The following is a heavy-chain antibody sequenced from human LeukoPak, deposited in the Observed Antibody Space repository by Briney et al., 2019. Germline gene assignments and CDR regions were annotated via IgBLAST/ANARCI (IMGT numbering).Heavy chain of an antibody. J-gene: IGHJ4*02. D-gene: IGHD2-2*01. Sequence: SETLSLTCTVSAGSISSYYWSWIRQPPGKGLEWIRYNYYSGSINYNPSLKSRVIISVDKSKNQFSLKLTSVTAADTAVYYCARLQLRHCSRTSCANEFDYWGQGTLVTVSS. CDR1: AGSISSYY. CDR3: ARLQLRHCSRTSCANEFDY. V-gene: IGHV4-59*01. CDR2: NYYSGSI.